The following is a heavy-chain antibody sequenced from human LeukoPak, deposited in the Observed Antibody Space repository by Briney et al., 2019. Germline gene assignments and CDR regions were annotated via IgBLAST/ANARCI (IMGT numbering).Heavy chain of an antibody. J-gene: IGHJ3*02. CDR2: ISSSSSYI. V-gene: IGHV3-21*01. Sequence: GGSLRLSCAASGFTFSSYSMNWVRQAPGKGLEWVSSISSSSSYIYYADSVKGRFTISRDNAKNSLYLQMNSLRAEDTAVYYCARDLGYSYDHDAFDIWGQGTMVTVSS. D-gene: IGHD5-18*01. CDR3: ARDLGYSYDHDAFDI. CDR1: GFTFSSYS.